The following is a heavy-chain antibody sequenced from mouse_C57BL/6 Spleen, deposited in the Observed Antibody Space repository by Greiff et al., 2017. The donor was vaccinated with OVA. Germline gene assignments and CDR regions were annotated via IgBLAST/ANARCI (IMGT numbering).Heavy chain of an antibody. CDR2: IHPNSGST. J-gene: IGHJ2*01. D-gene: IGHD1-1*01. CDR1: GYTFTSYW. V-gene: IGHV1-64*01. CDR3: ARSLFITTVVTFDY. Sequence: QVQLQQPGAELVKPGASVKLSCKASGYTFTSYWMHWVKQRPGQGLEWIGMIHPNSGSTNYNEKFKSKATLTVDKSSSTAYMQLSSLTSEDSAVYYCARSLFITTVVTFDYWGKGTTLTVSS.